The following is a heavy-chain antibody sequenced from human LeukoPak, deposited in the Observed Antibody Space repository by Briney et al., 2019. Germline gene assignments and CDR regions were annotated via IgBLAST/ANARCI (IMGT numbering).Heavy chain of an antibody. V-gene: IGHV3-74*01. CDR2: INTDGSST. J-gene: IGHJ4*02. Sequence: PGGSLRLSCAASGFTFSSYWMHWVRQAPGKGLVWVSRINTDGSSTTYADSVKGRFTISRDNAKKTLYLQMNSLRAEDTAVYYCARDPHYYGSGTYYTFDYWGQGTLVTVSS. D-gene: IGHD3-10*01. CDR1: GFTFSSYW. CDR3: ARDPHYYGSGTYYTFDY.